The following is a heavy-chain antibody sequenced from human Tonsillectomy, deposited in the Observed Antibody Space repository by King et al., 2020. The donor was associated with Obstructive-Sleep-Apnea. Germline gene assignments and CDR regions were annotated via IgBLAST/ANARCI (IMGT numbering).Heavy chain of an antibody. V-gene: IGHV3-21*01. CDR1: GFTFSSYS. CDR2: ISSSSSYR. Sequence: VQLVESGGGLVKPGGSLRLSCAASGFTFSSYSMNWVRQAPGKGLEWVSSISSSSSYRYYADSVKGRFTISRDNAKNSLYLQMNSLRAEDTAVYYCAREDTAMVTGFDYWVQGTLVTVSS. CDR3: AREDTAMVTGFDY. D-gene: IGHD5-18*01. J-gene: IGHJ4*02.